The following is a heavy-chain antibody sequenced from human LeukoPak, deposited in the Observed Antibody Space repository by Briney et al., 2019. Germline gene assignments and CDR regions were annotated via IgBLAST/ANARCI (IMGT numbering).Heavy chain of an antibody. CDR2: NSSSSTTI. D-gene: IGHD3-22*01. Sequence: GGSLRLSCAASGFTFSSFSMNWVRQAPGKGLEWVSYNSSSSTTIYYADSVKGRFTISRDNAKNSLYLQMNSLRDEDTAVYYCARDYYDSSGYYYGGYWGQGTLVTVSS. J-gene: IGHJ4*02. V-gene: IGHV3-48*02. CDR3: ARDYYDSSGYYYGGY. CDR1: GFTFSSFS.